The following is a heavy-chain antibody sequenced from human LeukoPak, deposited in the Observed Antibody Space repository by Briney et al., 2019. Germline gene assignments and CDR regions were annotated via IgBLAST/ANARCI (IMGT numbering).Heavy chain of an antibody. J-gene: IGHJ4*02. CDR3: ARLYSSSWYPGYYFDY. CDR2: IYYSGST. CDR1: GGSISSSSYY. D-gene: IGHD6-13*01. Sequence: SETLSLTCTVSGGSISSSSYYWGWIRQPPGKGLEWIGSIYYSGSTYYNPSLKSRVTISVDTSKNQFSLKLSSVTAADTAVYYCARLYSSSWYPGYYFDYWGQGTLVTVSS. V-gene: IGHV4-39*01.